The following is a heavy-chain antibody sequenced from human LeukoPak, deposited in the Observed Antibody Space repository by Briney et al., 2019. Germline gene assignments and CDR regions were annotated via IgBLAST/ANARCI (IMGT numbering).Heavy chain of an antibody. CDR1: RFTFSTFW. Sequence: GGSLRLSCAASRFTFSTFWMHWVRQAPGKGLVWVSRINHDGSSTNYADSVKGRFTISRDNAKNTLYLQMNSLRAEDTAVYYCARRKERYDFWSGHDYYYYMDVWGKGTTVTVSS. CDR2: INHDGSST. J-gene: IGHJ6*03. D-gene: IGHD3-3*01. V-gene: IGHV3-74*01. CDR3: ARRKERYDFWSGHDYYYYMDV.